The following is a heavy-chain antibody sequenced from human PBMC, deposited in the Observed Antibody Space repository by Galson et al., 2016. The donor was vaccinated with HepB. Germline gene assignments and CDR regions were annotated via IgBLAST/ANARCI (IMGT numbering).Heavy chain of an antibody. CDR3: ARQGYDSSGYYFRAYSGLDV. D-gene: IGHD3-22*01. Sequence: QSGAEVKKPGESLKISCKGSGYSFTTHWIAWVRQMPGKGLEWMGIIYPGDSDTKYSPSFQGQVTISVDKSISTTYLQWRSLKASDTAMYYCARQGYDSSGYYFRAYSGLDVWGQGTTVTVSS. J-gene: IGHJ6*02. CDR2: IYPGDSDT. V-gene: IGHV5-51*01. CDR1: GYSFTTHW.